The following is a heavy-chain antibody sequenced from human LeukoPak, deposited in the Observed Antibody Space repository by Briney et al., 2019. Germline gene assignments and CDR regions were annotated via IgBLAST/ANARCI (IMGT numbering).Heavy chain of an antibody. Sequence: GGSLRLSCAAFGSTFSDAWMSWVRNAWMSWVRQAPGMWLEWVGRIKSNGDGGTTDYAAPVKGRFTISRDDSKNTLYLQMNSLNTENTAVYYCTTVGYGSFDYWGQGTLVTVSS. CDR2: IKSNGDGGTT. V-gene: IGHV3-15*01. CDR3: TTVGYGSFDY. CDR1: GSTFSDAWMSWVRNAW. D-gene: IGHD3-10*01. J-gene: IGHJ4*02.